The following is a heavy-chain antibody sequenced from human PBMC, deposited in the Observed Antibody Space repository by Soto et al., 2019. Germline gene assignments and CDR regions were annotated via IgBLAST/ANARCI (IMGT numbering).Heavy chain of an antibody. V-gene: IGHV4-30-4*01. D-gene: IGHD3-22*01. CDR1: GVSISSGDDY. Sequence: QVQLQESGPGLVKPSQTLSLTCIVSGVSISSGDDYWSWIRQPPGKGLEWIGYIYSSGSTYYNPSLRSRVXXSADSSKNQFSLKLTSVTAADTAVYYCARGGGYDYWGQGALVTVSS. CDR2: IYSSGST. J-gene: IGHJ4*02. CDR3: ARGGGYDY.